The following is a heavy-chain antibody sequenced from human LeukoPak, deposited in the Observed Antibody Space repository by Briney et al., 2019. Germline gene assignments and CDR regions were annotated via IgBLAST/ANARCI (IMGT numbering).Heavy chain of an antibody. CDR2: ISSSSSYI. D-gene: IGHD3-22*01. CDR1: GFTFSSYS. CDR3: ARDFQEDSSAYYFDY. J-gene: IGHJ4*02. V-gene: IGHV3-21*01. Sequence: GGSLRLSCAASGFTFSSYSMNWVRLAPGKGLEWVSSISSSSSYIYYADSVKGRFTISGDNAKNSLYLQMNSLRAEDTAVYYCARDFQEDSSAYYFDYWGQGTLVTVSS.